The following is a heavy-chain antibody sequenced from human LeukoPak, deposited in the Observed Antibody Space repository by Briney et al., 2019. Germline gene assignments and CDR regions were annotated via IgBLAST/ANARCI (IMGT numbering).Heavy chain of an antibody. J-gene: IGHJ4*02. D-gene: IGHD2-8*01. CDR3: ARDGEYCTNGVCSQIDY. V-gene: IGHV1-18*01. Sequence: GASVKVSCKASGYTFTSYGISWVRQAPGQGLEWMGWISAYNGNTNYAQKLQGRVTMTTDTSTSTAYMELRSLGSDDTAVYYCARDGEYCTNGVCSQIDYWGQGTLVTVSS. CDR2: ISAYNGNT. CDR1: GYTFTSYG.